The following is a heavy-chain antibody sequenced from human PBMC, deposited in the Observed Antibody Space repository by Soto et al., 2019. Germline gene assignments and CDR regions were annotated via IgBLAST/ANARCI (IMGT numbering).Heavy chain of an antibody. V-gene: IGHV3-64D*08. Sequence: GGSLRLSCSASGFTFSSYAMHWVRQAPGKGLEYVSAISSNGGSTYYADSVKGRFTISRDNSKNILYLQMSSLRAEDTAVYYCVKGNYDYVWGSYRYPFDIWGQGTMVTVS. CDR1: GFTFSSYA. J-gene: IGHJ3*02. CDR2: ISSNGGST. CDR3: VKGNYDYVWGSYRYPFDI. D-gene: IGHD3-16*02.